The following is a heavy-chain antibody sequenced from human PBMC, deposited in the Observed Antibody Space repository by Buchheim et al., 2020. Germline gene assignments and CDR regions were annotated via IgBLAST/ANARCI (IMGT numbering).Heavy chain of an antibody. J-gene: IGHJ4*02. CDR2: INPNSGGT. Sequence: QVQLVQSGAEVKKPGASVKVSCKASGYTFTGYYMHWVRQAPGQGLEWMGWINPNSGGTNYAQKIQGWVTMTRDTSISTAYMELSRLRSDDTAVYYCARDSTDCSGGSCYWGYFDYWGQGTL. CDR3: ARDSTDCSGGSCYWGYFDY. D-gene: IGHD2-15*01. V-gene: IGHV1-2*04. CDR1: GYTFTGYY.